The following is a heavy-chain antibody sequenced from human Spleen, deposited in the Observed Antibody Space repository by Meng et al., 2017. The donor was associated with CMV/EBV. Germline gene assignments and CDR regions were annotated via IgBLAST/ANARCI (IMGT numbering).Heavy chain of an antibody. D-gene: IGHD3-3*01. Sequence: GESLKISCAASGFTLSSYWMNWVRQAPGKGLEWVAFTPYDGSDKYYADSVKGRFTISRDNSKNTLCLQMNSLRVEDTAVYYCARATYYDFWSGYYTDYYCYGMDVWGQGTTVTVSS. J-gene: IGHJ6*02. V-gene: IGHV3-30*02. CDR1: GFTLSSYW. CDR2: TPYDGSDK. CDR3: ARATYYDFWSGYYTDYYCYGMDV.